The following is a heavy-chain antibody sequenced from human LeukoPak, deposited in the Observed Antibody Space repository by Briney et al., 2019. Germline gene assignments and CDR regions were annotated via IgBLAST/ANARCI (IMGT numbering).Heavy chain of an antibody. D-gene: IGHD6-19*01. J-gene: IGHJ4*02. CDR2: INPSGGST. CDR1: GYTFTSYY. CDR3: ARDPGGSSGWYQFDY. V-gene: IGHV1-46*01. Sequence: ASVKVSCKASGYTFTSYYMQWVRQAPGQGLEWMGIINPSGGSTSYAQKFQGRVTMTRDTSTSTVYMELSSLRSEDTAVYYCARDPGGSSGWYQFDYWGQGTLVTVSS.